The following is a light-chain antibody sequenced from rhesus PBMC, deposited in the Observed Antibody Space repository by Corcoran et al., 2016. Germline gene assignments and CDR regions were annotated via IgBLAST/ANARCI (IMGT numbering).Light chain of an antibody. Sequence: EIVLTQSPTSMAVSQGERVTISCTASSSVSTSYLHWYQQKPGFPLRLLFYRTSILASGVADRLNGSGSGNFYTLTISSVEADDAANYYCQQGNSIPWTFGQGAKVEIK. V-gene: IGKV3-35*01. CDR2: RTS. J-gene: IGKJ1*01. CDR3: QQGNSIPWT. CDR1: SSVSTSY.